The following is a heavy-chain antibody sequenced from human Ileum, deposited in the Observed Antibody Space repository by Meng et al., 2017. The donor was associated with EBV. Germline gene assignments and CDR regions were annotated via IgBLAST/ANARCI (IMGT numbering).Heavy chain of an antibody. CDR2: IYKSGGT. Sequence: QGELEELGPGLGKASGTLALPCAVSGDSVSGSDWWSWVRQPPGKGLEWIGYIYKSGGTYCNPSLTSRVTISVDTSKSQFFLKLGSVTAADTGVYYCARGGDTSGYSLDYWGQGILVTVSS. J-gene: IGHJ4*02. CDR3: ARGGDTSGYSLDY. V-gene: IGHV4-4*02. CDR1: GDSVSGSDW. D-gene: IGHD3-22*01.